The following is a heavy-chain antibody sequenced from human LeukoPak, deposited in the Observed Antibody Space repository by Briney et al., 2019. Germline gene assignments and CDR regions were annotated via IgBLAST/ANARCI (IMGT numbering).Heavy chain of an antibody. CDR1: GFTFSTYS. CDR3: ARDQETDYGDVFDY. Sequence: PGGSLRLSRAASGFTFSTYSMNWVRQAPGKGLEWVSSISSSSTYKDYADSVKGRFTISRDNAKNSLYLQMNSLRAEDTAVYYCARDQETDYGDVFDYWGQGTLVTVSS. CDR2: ISSSSTYK. J-gene: IGHJ4*02. V-gene: IGHV3-21*01. D-gene: IGHD4-17*01.